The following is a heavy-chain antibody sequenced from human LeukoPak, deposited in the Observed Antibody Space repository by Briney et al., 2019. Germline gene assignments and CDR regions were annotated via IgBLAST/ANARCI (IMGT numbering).Heavy chain of an antibody. D-gene: IGHD3-22*01. CDR2: ISYDGSNK. CDR3: AKELDTDYYDSSGYYAAFDI. V-gene: IGHV3-30*18. CDR1: GLTFSSYG. J-gene: IGHJ3*02. Sequence: GGSLRLSCAASGLTFSSYGMHWVRQAPGKGLEWVAVISYDGSNKYYADSVKGRFTISRDNSKNTLYLQMNSLRAEDTAVYYCAKELDTDYYDSSGYYAAFDIWGQGTMVTVSS.